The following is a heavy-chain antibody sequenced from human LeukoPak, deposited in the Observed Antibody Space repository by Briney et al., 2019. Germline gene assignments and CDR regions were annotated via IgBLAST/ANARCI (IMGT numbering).Heavy chain of an antibody. CDR1: GYTFTSYY. CDR3: ARVAAAGFAYDKFDP. CDR2: INPSGAST. V-gene: IGHV1-46*01. Sequence: ASVKVSCKASGYTFTSYYMHWVRQAPGQGLEWMGIINPSGASTNYAQKSQGRVNMTRDTSTNTVYMELGSLRSEDTAVYYCARVAAAGFAYDKFDPWGQGTLVTVSS. D-gene: IGHD6-13*01. J-gene: IGHJ5*02.